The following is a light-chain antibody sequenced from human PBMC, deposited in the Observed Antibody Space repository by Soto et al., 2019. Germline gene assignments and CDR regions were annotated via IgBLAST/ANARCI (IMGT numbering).Light chain of an antibody. CDR1: NRDVGSYNL. V-gene: IGLV2-14*01. Sequence: QSALTQPASVSGSPGQSITIACTGTNRDVGSYNLVSWYQQRPGEAPKLIISEVRNRPSGISYRFTGSKSGNTASLTISGLQAEDEADYYCSSYTTTTPLFGGGTKLTVL. J-gene: IGLJ2*01. CDR2: EVR. CDR3: SSYTTTTPL.